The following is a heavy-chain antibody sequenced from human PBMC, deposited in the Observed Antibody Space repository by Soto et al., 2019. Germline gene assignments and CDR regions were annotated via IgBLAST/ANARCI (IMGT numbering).Heavy chain of an antibody. V-gene: IGHV1-18*01. Sequence: QVQLVQSGAEVKKPGASVKVSCKASGYTFTSYDISWVRQAPGQGLEWMGWISAYNGNANYAQNLQGRVTMTTDTSTTTAYMELRSLRSDDTAVYYCARLMYGVNCADYWGQGTLVTVSS. D-gene: IGHD4-17*01. CDR3: ARLMYGVNCADY. CDR2: ISAYNGNA. CDR1: GYTFTSYD. J-gene: IGHJ4*02.